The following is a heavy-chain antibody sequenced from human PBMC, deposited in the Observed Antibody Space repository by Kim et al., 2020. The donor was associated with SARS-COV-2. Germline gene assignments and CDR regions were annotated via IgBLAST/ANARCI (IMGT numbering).Heavy chain of an antibody. CDR3: ASRIAAAGPLYYYGMDV. D-gene: IGHD6-13*01. CDR2: IIPIFGTA. Sequence: SVKVSCKASGGTFSSYAISWVRQAPGQGLEWMGVIIPIFGTANYAQKFQGRVTITADESTSTAYMELSSLRSEDTAVYYCASRIAAAGPLYYYGMDVWGQGTTVTVSS. CDR1: GGTFSSYA. J-gene: IGHJ6*02. V-gene: IGHV1-69*13.